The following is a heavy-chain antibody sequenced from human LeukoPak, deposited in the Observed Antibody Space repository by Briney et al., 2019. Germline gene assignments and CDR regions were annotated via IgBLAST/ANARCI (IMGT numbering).Heavy chain of an antibody. V-gene: IGHV3-23*01. D-gene: IGHD4-11*01. Sequence: GGSLRLSCAASGFTFSSYAMSWVRQAPGKGLEWVSAISGRGVSTYYADSLKGRFTISRDNSKNTLYLQMNSLRAEDTAFYYCANTTTETPGWFDPWGQGTLVTVSS. J-gene: IGHJ5*02. CDR3: ANTTTETPGWFDP. CDR1: GFTFSSYA. CDR2: ISGRGVST.